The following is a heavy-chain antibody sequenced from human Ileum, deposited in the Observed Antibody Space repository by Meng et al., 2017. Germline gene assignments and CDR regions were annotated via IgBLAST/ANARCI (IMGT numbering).Heavy chain of an antibody. V-gene: IGHV6-1*01. Sequence: QLQLQQSVPGLVQPSQTLSLTCAISGDSVSSNSAAWNWIRQSPSRGLGWLGRTSYRSKWFNEYAVSVKSRITINPDTSENQFSLQLNSVTPEDAAVYYCARGGGSYYHFDYWGQGTLVTVSS. CDR1: GDSVSSNSAA. CDR2: TSYRSKWFN. J-gene: IGHJ4*02. CDR3: ARGGGSYYHFDY. D-gene: IGHD1-26*01.